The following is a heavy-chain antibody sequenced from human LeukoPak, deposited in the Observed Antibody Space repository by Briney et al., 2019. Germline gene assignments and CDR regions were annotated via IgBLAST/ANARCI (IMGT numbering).Heavy chain of an antibody. CDR3: AKGPAGRFGESIIPNWFDP. Sequence: AGGSLRLSCAASGFTFDDYAMHWVRQAPGKGLEWVSGISWNSGSIGYADSVKGRFTISRDNAKNSLYLQMNSLRAEDTALYYCAKGPAGRFGESIIPNWFDPWGQGTLVTVSS. V-gene: IGHV3-9*01. CDR1: GFTFDDYA. J-gene: IGHJ5*02. D-gene: IGHD3-10*01. CDR2: ISWNSGSI.